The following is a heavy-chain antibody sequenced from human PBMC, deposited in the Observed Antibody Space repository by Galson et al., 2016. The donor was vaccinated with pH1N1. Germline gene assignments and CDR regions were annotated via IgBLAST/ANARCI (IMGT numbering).Heavy chain of an antibody. V-gene: IGHV3-9*01. J-gene: IGHJ4*02. CDR1: GFTFDDYT. CDR3: ARGSRDGTQAFDS. Sequence: SLRLSCAGSGFTFDDYTMHWVRQAPGKGLEWVSGINWNSGSLAYVNSVKGRFTISRDNAENSLYLQMSSLRPDDTAFYFCARGSRDGTQAFDSWGQGVLVTVSS. CDR2: INWNSGSL.